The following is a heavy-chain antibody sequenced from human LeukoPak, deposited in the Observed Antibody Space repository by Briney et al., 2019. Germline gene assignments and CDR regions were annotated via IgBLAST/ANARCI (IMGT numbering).Heavy chain of an antibody. CDR1: GGSISTDY. Sequence: SETLSLTCTVSGGSISTDYWSWIRQPPGKGLDWIGYVSFGGGTNYNPSLKSRVITSADTSKNQFSLNLTSVTAADTAVYYCVRASVESGGAFDIWGQGTMVTVSS. CDR2: VSFGGGT. J-gene: IGHJ3*02. CDR3: VRASVESGGAFDI. D-gene: IGHD2-15*01. V-gene: IGHV4-59*01.